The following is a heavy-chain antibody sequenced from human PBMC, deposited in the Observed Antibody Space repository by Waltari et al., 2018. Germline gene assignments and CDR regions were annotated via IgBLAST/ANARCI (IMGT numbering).Heavy chain of an antibody. CDR1: GFTFNNYA. CDR2: ISSGGGTT. CDR3: AKDRASHGDPVDY. J-gene: IGHJ4*02. D-gene: IGHD4-17*01. Sequence: EVQLLESGGDLAQPGGSLRLSCTASGFTFNNYAMTLVRQAPGKGLEWVSTISSGGGTTYYSDSVKGRFTIARDNSKNTLYLQMSSLRDEDTAIYYCAKDRASHGDPVDYWGQGTLVTVSS. V-gene: IGHV3-23*01.